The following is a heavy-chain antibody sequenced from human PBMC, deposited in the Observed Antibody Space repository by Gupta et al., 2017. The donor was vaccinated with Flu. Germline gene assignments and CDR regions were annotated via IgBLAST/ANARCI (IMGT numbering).Heavy chain of an antibody. CDR1: GVSTASGIYH. V-gene: IGHV4-61*02. CDR2: IYTSGNT. CDR3: AGGEKWGLRALDV. D-gene: IGHD1-26*01. J-gene: IGHJ3*01. Sequence: QVQLQESGPGLVKPSQTLSLTCTVSGVSTASGIYHWSWIRQPAGKGLEWIGRIYTSGNTNYDPSLKSRVAISLDTSKNELSLELRSVTAADTAVYYCAGGEKWGLRALDVWGRGTMVNVSS.